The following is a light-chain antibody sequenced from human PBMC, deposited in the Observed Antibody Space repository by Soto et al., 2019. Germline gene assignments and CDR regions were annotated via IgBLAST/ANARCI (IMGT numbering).Light chain of an antibody. CDR3: QQYYSSIT. CDR2: WAS. J-gene: IGKJ5*01. V-gene: IGKV4-1*01. CDR1: ESLLYISNNKNY. Sequence: VTAQLPDSLGVSLGDRVTINCRSIESLLYISNNKNYLAWYQQKPGQPPKLLIHWASTRESGVPDRFTGSGSGTDFTLTISSLQAEDVAVYYWQQYYSSITFGQGTRLEI.